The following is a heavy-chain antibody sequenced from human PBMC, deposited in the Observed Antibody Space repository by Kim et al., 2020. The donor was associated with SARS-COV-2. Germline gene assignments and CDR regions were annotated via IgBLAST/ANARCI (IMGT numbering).Heavy chain of an antibody. D-gene: IGHD3-10*01. V-gene: IGHV1-46*01. J-gene: IGHJ3*02. CDR3: ATSWFGELLSTRAAFDI. Sequence: FQGRVTMTRDTSTSTVYMELSSLRSEDTAVYYCATSWFGELLSTRAAFDIWGQGTMVTVSS.